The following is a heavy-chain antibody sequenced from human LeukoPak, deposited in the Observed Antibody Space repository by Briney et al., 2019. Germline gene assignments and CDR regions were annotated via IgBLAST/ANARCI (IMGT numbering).Heavy chain of an antibody. D-gene: IGHD5-24*01. CDR1: GGSISSSDYY. CDR3: ARISRDAYNYLDY. CDR2: IYYSGST. J-gene: IGHJ4*02. V-gene: IGHV4-39*01. Sequence: PSETLSLTCTVSGGSISSSDYYWGWICQPPGKGLEWIGSIYYSGSTYYNPSLKSRVTISADTSKNQFSLKLSSVTAADTAVYYCARISRDAYNYLDYWDQGTLVTVSS.